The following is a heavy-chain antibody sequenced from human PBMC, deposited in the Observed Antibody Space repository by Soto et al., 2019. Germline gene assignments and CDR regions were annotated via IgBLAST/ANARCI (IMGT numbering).Heavy chain of an antibody. Sequence: LRLSCAASGFMFDDYSMHWVRQAPGKGLEWVSGISWTGGNRDYADSVKGRFTISRDNAKNSLYLQMNSLRAEDTALYYCAKDKGWRSHYYYGMDVWGQGTTVTVSS. J-gene: IGHJ6*02. V-gene: IGHV3-9*01. CDR3: AKDKGWRSHYYYGMDV. CDR1: GFMFDDYS. D-gene: IGHD6-19*01. CDR2: ISWTGGNR.